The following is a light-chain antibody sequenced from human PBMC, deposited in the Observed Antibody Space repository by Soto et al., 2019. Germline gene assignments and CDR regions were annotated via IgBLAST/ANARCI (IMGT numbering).Light chain of an antibody. J-gene: IGLJ1*01. CDR1: SSDVGGYNF. CDR3: SSFAGFPNRYV. CDR2: EVN. Sequence: QSALTQPPSASGSPGQSVTISCTGTSSDVGGYNFVSWYQQHPGKAPKVMIYEVNKRPSGVPDRFSGSKSGNTASLTVSGLQAEDEADYYFSSFAGFPNRYVCGTGTKLTVL. V-gene: IGLV2-8*01.